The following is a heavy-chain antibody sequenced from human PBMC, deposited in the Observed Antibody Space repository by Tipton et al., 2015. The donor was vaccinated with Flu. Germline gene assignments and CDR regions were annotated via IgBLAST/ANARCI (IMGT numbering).Heavy chain of an antibody. J-gene: IGHJ6*02. CDR3: ARGDKRGSGYSLYYGMDV. CDR2: IYSGGST. D-gene: IGHD5-12*01. V-gene: IGHV3-53*01. CDR1: GFIVSNSY. Sequence: QLVQSGGDLTQPGGSLRLSCAASGFIVSNSYMSWVRQAPGKGLEWVSIIYSGGSTKYADSVEGRFTISRDNPKNTLYLQMNSLRADDTAVYYCARGDKRGSGYSLYYGMDVWGQGTTVTVSS.